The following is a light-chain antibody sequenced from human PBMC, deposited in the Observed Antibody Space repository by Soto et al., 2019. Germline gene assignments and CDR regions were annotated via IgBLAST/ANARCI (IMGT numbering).Light chain of an antibody. CDR1: QSVNSN. J-gene: IGKJ4*01. CDR3: QQYNVWPLT. V-gene: IGKV3-15*01. CDR2: VPS. Sequence: EIVMTPSPVTLSVSPGDRATLSCRASQSVNSNLAWYQQKPGQTPKLLIYVPSTRATGIPARFSGSGSGTEFTLTMSSLQSEDFAVYYCQQYNVWPLTFGGGTKVEFK.